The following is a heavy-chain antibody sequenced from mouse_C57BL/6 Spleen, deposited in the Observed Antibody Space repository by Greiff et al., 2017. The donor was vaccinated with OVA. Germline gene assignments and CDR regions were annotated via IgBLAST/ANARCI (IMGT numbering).Heavy chain of an antibody. CDR3: VRDDGYYRMDY. D-gene: IGHD2-3*01. CDR2: IRSKSNNYAT. V-gene: IGHV10-1*01. CDR1: GFSFNTYA. J-gene: IGHJ2*01. Sequence: EVMLVESGGGLVQPKGSLKLSCAASGFSFNTYAMNWVRQAPGKGLEWVARIRSKSNNYATYYADSVKDRFTISRDDSESMLYLQMNNLKTEDTAMYYCVRDDGYYRMDYWGQGTTLTVSS.